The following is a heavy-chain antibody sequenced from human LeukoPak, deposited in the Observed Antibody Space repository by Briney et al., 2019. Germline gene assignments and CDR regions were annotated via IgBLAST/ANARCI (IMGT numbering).Heavy chain of an antibody. CDR3: ARDRGQQLDFDY. CDR2: ISSSSSYI. Sequence: GGSLRLSCAASGFTFSSYSMNWVRQAPGKGLAWVSSISSSSSYIYYADSVKGRFTISRDNAKNSLYLQMNSLRAEDTAVYYCARDRGQQLDFDYWGQGTLVTVSS. CDR1: GFTFSSYS. J-gene: IGHJ4*02. V-gene: IGHV3-21*01. D-gene: IGHD6-13*01.